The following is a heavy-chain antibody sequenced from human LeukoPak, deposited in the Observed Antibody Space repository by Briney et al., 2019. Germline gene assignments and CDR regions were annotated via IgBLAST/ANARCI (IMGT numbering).Heavy chain of an antibody. V-gene: IGHV3-48*03. J-gene: IGHJ3*02. CDR2: ISRSGSTR. D-gene: IGHD3-10*01. Sequence: GGSLRLSCAISGFTFSACELTWVRQALGKGLEWVSYISRSGSTRYYADSVKGRFTISRDNAKNSLYLQMNSLRAEDTAVYYCARVATMVRVPLDALDIWGQGTMVSVSS. CDR3: ARVATMVRVPLDALDI. CDR1: GFTFSACE.